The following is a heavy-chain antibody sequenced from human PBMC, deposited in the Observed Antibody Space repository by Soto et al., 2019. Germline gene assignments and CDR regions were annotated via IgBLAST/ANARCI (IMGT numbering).Heavy chain of an antibody. D-gene: IGHD2-15*01. J-gene: IGHJ4*02. CDR3: ARGYCSGGSCYTHYFDY. Sequence: QVQLVQSGAEVKKPGSSVKVSCKASGGTFSSYAISWVRQAPGQGLEWMGGIIPIFGTANYAQKFQGRVTITADESTGTAYMELSSLRSEDTAVYYCARGYCSGGSCYTHYFDYWGQGTLVTVSS. CDR1: GGTFSSYA. CDR2: IIPIFGTA. V-gene: IGHV1-69*01.